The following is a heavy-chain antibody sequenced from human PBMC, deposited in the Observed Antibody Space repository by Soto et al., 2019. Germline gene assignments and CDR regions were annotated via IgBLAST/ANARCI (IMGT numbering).Heavy chain of an antibody. D-gene: IGHD6-6*01. CDR1: GGSFDSGDYY. CDR3: AWSSSTSPYYGLDV. CDR2: VYYTGST. V-gene: IGHV4-30-4*01. Sequence: QVQLQESGPGLVQPSQTLSLTCSVSGGSFDSGDYYWHWNRQPPGKFLEYIGYVYYTGSTYYNPSLKSRFTISLDTSENQFSLKLNSVTAADTAVYFCAWSSSTSPYYGLDVWGQGTTVTVSS. J-gene: IGHJ6*02.